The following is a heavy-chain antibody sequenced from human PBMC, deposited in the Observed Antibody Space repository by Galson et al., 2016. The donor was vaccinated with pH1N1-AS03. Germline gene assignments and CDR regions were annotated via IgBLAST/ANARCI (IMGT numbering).Heavy chain of an antibody. CDR1: GGSISSRAYY. Sequence: LSLTCTVSGGSISSRAYYWGWIRQPPGKGLEWIGSIYDTGRTTYNPSLKSRVTISGDTSKNRLSLKVTSMTAADTAVYYCARVVGARPPPDYWGQGTLVTVS. J-gene: IGHJ4*02. D-gene: IGHD1-26*01. V-gene: IGHV4-39*01. CDR2: IYDTGRT. CDR3: ARVVGARPPPDY.